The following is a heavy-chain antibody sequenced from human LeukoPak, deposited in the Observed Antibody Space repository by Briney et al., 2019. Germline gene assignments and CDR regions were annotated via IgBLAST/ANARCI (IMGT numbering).Heavy chain of an antibody. D-gene: IGHD2-15*01. J-gene: IGHJ6*03. CDR2: INPSGGST. CDR1: GYTFTSYY. V-gene: IGHV1-46*01. CDR3: ARDYCSGGSCYSSYYYYYMDV. Sequence: ASVKVSCKASGYTFTSYYMHWVRQAPGQGLEWMGIINPSGGSTSYAQKFQGRVTMTRDTSTCTVYMELSSLRSEDTAVYYCARDYCSGGSCYSSYYYYYMDVWGKGTTVTVSS.